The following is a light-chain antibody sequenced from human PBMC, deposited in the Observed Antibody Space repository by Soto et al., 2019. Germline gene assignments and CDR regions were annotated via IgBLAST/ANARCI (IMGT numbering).Light chain of an antibody. Sequence: IQLTQSPSSLSASGGDRVTVTCRARQDISNYLAWYQQPPGRAQKLLIYLASTLESGVPSRFSGSGSGTDFTLTISSLQPEDFATYYCEQLESDPPWTFGQGTRVEIK. CDR3: EQLESDPPWT. J-gene: IGKJ1*01. V-gene: IGKV1-9*01. CDR2: LAS. CDR1: QDISNY.